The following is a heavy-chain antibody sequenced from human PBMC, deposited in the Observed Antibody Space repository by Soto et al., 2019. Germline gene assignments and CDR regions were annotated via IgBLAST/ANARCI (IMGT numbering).Heavy chain of an antibody. J-gene: IGHJ4*02. V-gene: IGHV3-23*01. Sequence: EVQLLESGGGLVQPGGSLRLSCAASGFTFSSYATSWVRQAPGKGLEWVSTISGSGGSTYYADSVKGRFTISRDNSKNTLYLQMNSLRAEDTAVYYCAKDGLGAYSYGSYYFDYWGQGTLVTVSS. CDR2: ISGSGGST. CDR1: GFTFSSYA. D-gene: IGHD5-18*01. CDR3: AKDGLGAYSYGSYYFDY.